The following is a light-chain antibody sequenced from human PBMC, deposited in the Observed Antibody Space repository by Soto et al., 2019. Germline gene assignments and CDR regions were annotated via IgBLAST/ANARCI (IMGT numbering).Light chain of an antibody. CDR1: QNVRSN. J-gene: IGKJ1*01. V-gene: IGKV3-15*01. Sequence: EIVRTQSPATLSVSPGERATLSCRASQNVRSNLAWYQQKPGQAPRLLIYGASTRATGIPARFSGRGSGTEFILTISSLKSEDFAVYYCQQYDDWTETFGQGTKVDIK. CDR3: QQYDDWTET. CDR2: GAS.